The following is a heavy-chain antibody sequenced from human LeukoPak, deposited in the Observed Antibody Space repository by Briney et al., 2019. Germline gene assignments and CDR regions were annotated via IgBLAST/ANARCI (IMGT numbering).Heavy chain of an antibody. CDR2: INWNGGST. Sequence: GGSLRLSCAASGFTFDDYGMSWVRQAPGKGLEWVSGINWNGGSTGYADSVKGRFTISRDNAKNSLYLQMNSLRAEDTALYYSARDQGLSSYYYYMDVWGKGTTVTVSS. V-gene: IGHV3-20*04. J-gene: IGHJ6*03. CDR1: GFTFDDYG. D-gene: IGHD3/OR15-3a*01. CDR3: ARDQGLSSYYYYMDV.